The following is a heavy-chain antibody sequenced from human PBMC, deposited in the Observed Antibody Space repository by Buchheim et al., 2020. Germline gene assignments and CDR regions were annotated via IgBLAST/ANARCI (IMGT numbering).Heavy chain of an antibody. CDR2: ISYDGSNK. J-gene: IGHJ5*02. Sequence: QVQLVESGGGVVQPGRSLRLSCAASGFTFSSYGMHWVRQAPGKGLEWVAVISYDGSNKYYADSVKGRFTISRDNSKNTLYLQMNSLRAEDTAVYYCAKDLWEAVAASYWFDPWGQGTL. V-gene: IGHV3-30*18. D-gene: IGHD6-19*01. CDR1: GFTFSSYG. CDR3: AKDLWEAVAASYWFDP.